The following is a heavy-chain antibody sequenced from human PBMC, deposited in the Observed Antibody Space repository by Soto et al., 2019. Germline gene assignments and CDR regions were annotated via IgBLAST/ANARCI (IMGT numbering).Heavy chain of an antibody. Sequence: GGSLRLSCAASGFTFSSYSMNWVRQAPGMGLVWVVVIWYVVSNKYYADSVKGRFTISRDNSKNTLYLQMNSLRAEDTAVYYCARGRNYYYMDVWGKGTTVTVSS. CDR2: IWYVVSNK. J-gene: IGHJ6*03. CDR3: ARGRNYYYMDV. CDR1: GFTFSSYS. V-gene: IGHV3-33*08.